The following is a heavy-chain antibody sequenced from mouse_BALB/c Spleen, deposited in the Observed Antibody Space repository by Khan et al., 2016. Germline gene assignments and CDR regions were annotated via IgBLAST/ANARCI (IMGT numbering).Heavy chain of an antibody. J-gene: IGHJ3*01. Sequence: LQQSGPELVKPGASVKVSCKALGYSFTDYNMYWVKQSHGKSLEWIGYIDPYNGGARYNHKFKGQATLTVDKSTITAFMHLNSLTSEDSAVFYGDRYDYDVAWFAYRGQGTLVTVSA. CDR2: IDPYNGGA. CDR3: DRYDYDVAWFAY. CDR1: GYSFTDYN. V-gene: IGHV1S135*01. D-gene: IGHD2-4*01.